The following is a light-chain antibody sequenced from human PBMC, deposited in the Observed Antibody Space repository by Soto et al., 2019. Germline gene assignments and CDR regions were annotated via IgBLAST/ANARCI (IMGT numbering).Light chain of an antibody. CDR2: DAS. J-gene: IGKJ4*01. CDR3: QQRSNWPLT. Sequence: DIVLIQSPATLSLSPGERATLSCRASQSVGSYLAWYQHKPGQAPRLLISDASNRATGIPARFSGSGSGTDFTLTISSLEPEDFAVYYCQQRSNWPLTFGGGTKVDIK. CDR1: QSVGSY. V-gene: IGKV3-11*01.